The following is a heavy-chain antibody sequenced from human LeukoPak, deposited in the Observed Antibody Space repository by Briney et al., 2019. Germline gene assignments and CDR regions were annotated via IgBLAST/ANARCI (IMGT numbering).Heavy chain of an antibody. Sequence: GGSLRLSCAASGFTFSSYWITWVRQAPGKGLEWVANINQDGSEKCYVDSVKGRFTISRDNAKNSLSLQMSNLRAEDTAVYFCARGGIYYDSSGLDYWGQGTLVTVSS. CDR2: INQDGSEK. J-gene: IGHJ4*02. D-gene: IGHD3-22*01. CDR1: GFTFSSYW. V-gene: IGHV3-7*03. CDR3: ARGGIYYDSSGLDY.